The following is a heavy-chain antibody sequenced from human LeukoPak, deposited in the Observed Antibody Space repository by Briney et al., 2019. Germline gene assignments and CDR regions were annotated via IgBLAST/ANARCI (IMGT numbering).Heavy chain of an antibody. D-gene: IGHD2-21*02. CDR1: GGTFSIYA. CDR3: ARDREGGDCFN. V-gene: IGHV1-69*04. Sequence: GASVKVSCKASGGTFSIYAISWVRQAPGQGREWMGRIIPILGIANYAQKFQGRVTITADKSTSTAYMELSSLRSEDTAVYYCARDREGGDCFNWGQGTLVTVSS. J-gene: IGHJ4*02. CDR2: IIPILGIA.